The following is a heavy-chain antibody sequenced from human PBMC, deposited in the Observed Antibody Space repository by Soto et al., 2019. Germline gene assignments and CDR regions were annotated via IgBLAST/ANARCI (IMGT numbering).Heavy chain of an antibody. CDR3: ARRHRKVGSNWFDP. D-gene: IGHD5-12*01. CDR1: GGSISSSSYY. CDR2: IYYSGST. V-gene: IGHV4-39*01. J-gene: IGHJ5*02. Sequence: PSETLSLTCTVSGGSISSSSYYWGWIRQPPGKGLEWIGSIYYSGSTYYNPSLKSRVTISVDTSKNQFSLKLSSVTAADTAVYYCARRHRKVGSNWFDPWGQGTLVTVSS.